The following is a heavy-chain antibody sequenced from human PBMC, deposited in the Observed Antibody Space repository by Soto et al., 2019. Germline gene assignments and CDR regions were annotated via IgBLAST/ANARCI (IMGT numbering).Heavy chain of an antibody. CDR3: ARDGGLQARGYGMDV. D-gene: IGHD4-4*01. V-gene: IGHV3-21*01. Sequence: GGSLRLSCAASGFTFSSYSMNWVRQAPGKGLEWVSSISSSSSYINYADSVKGRFTITRDNAKNSLYLQMNSLRAEDTAVYYCARDGGLQARGYGMDVWGQGTTVTVSS. CDR2: ISSSSSYI. CDR1: GFTFSSYS. J-gene: IGHJ6*02.